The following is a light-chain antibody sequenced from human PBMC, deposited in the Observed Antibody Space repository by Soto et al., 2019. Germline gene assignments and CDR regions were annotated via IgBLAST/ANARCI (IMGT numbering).Light chain of an antibody. V-gene: IGLV2-14*01. CDR1: SSDVGGYNY. CDR2: DVS. Sequence: QSVLPQPASVSGSPGQSITISCTGTSSDVGGYNYVSWYQQHPGKAPKLMIYDVSNRPSGVSNRFSGSKSGNTASLTISGLQAKDEADYYCSSYTSSSSYVFGTGTKVTVL. CDR3: SSYTSSSSYV. J-gene: IGLJ1*01.